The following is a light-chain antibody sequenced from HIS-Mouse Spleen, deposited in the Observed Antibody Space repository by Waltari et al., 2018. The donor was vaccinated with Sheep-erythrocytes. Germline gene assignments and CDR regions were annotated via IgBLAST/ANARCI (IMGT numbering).Light chain of an antibody. V-gene: IGLV2-23*01. CDR2: EGS. CDR1: SSDVGRYHL. Sequence: QSALTQPASVSGSPGQSITISCTGTSSDVGRYHLVSWYQQHPGKAPKPMIYEGSKRPSGVSNRFSGSKSGNTASLTISGLQAEDEADYYCCSYAGSSTPWVFGGGTKLTVL. J-gene: IGLJ3*02. CDR3: CSYAGSSTPWV.